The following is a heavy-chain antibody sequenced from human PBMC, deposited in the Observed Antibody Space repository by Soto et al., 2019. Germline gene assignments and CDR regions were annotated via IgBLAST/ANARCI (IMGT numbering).Heavy chain of an antibody. CDR3: AREGDL. Sequence: QVQLQESGPGLVKPSQTLSLTCTVSGGSINSGAYYWSWLRQHAGKGLEWIGYIYLSGSTQYNPSLESRVTISLDTSKNQFSLKLTSATAADTAVYYCAREGDLWGHGTMVTVSS. CDR2: IYLSGST. CDR1: GGSINSGAYY. V-gene: IGHV4-31*03. J-gene: IGHJ3*01.